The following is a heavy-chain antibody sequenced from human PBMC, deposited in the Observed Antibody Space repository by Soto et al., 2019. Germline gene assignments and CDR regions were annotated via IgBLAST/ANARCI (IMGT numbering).Heavy chain of an antibody. V-gene: IGHV3-23*01. Sequence: VGSLRLSCTASGFTFRTYAMTWFRQAPGRGLEWVSAISGSAGTFYATSVKGRFTISRDNSRRTVYLQMHSLRAADSAIYYCEKEKDYDFNWGSDRYTYHDCGPGTLVTV. CDR1: GFTFRTYA. CDR2: ISGSAGT. D-gene: IGHD3-16*02. J-gene: IGHJ4*02. CDR3: EKEKDYDFNWGSDRYTYHD.